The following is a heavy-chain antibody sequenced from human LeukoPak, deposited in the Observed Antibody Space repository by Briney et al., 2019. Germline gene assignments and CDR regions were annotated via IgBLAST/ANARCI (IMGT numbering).Heavy chain of an antibody. D-gene: IGHD5-24*01. CDR3: ASGGYNCKGYFDY. CDR2: IYYSGST. J-gene: IGHJ4*02. V-gene: IGHV4-59*01. Sequence: NPSETLSLSCTVSGGSISSYYWSWIRQPPGKGLEWIGYIYYSGSTNYNPSLKSRVTISVDTSKNQFSLKLSSVTAADTAVYYCASGGYNCKGYFDYWGQGTLVTVSS. CDR1: GGSISSYY.